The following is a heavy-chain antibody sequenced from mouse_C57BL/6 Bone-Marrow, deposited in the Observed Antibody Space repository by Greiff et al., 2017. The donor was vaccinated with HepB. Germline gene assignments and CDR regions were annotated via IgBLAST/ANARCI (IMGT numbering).Heavy chain of an antibody. D-gene: IGHD1-2*01. CDR2: IDPSDSYT. Sequence: QVQLQQPGAELVMPGASVKLSCKASGYTFTSYWMHWVKQRPGQGLEWIGEIDPSDSYTNYNQKFKGKSTLTVDKSSSTAYMKLSSLTSEDSAVYYCARAYGPYWYFDVWGTGTTVTVSS. CDR3: ARAYGPYWYFDV. CDR1: GYTFTSYW. V-gene: IGHV1-69*01. J-gene: IGHJ1*03.